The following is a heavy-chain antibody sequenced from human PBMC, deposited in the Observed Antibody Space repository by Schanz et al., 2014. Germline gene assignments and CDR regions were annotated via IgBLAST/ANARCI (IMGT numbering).Heavy chain of an antibody. V-gene: IGHV1-46*03. CDR1: GYTFTSDS. Sequence: QVQLVQSGAEAKKPGASVKVSCKASGYTFTSDSMHWVRQAPGQGLEWMGMINPSGGSTTYAQKFQGGVTMARDTSTSTVYMELSSLRAEDTAVYYCARDGVDAAAGGNYWGQGTLVTVSS. CDR3: ARDGVDAAAGGNY. CDR2: INPSGGST. J-gene: IGHJ4*02. D-gene: IGHD6-13*01.